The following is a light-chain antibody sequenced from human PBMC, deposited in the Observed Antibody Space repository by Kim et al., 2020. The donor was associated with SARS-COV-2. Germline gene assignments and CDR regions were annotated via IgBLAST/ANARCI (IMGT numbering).Light chain of an antibody. CDR3: CSYTTSGMV. Sequence: QSALTQPASVSGSPGQSITISCTGTTSDVGTYNYVSWYQQHPGKAPKVMIYDVNIRPSGVSNRFSGSKSGNTASLTISGLQAEDEADYFCCSYTTSGMVFGGGTQLTVL. CDR2: DVN. CDR1: TSDVGTYNY. V-gene: IGLV2-14*03. J-gene: IGLJ2*01.